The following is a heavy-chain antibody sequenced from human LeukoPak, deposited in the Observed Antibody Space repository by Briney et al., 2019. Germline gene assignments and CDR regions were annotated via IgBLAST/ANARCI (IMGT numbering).Heavy chain of an antibody. CDR1: GFTFSTSW. CDR3: AGVTSGSSYRPFDY. V-gene: IGHV3-7*01. Sequence: GGSLRLSCAASGFTFSTSWMTWVRQAPGNGPEWVANIKEDESEKNYVDSVKGRFTISRDSAKNSLYLQMNSLRAEDTAVYYCAGVTSGSSYRPFDYWGQGTLVTVSS. J-gene: IGHJ4*02. CDR2: IKEDESEK. D-gene: IGHD3-10*01.